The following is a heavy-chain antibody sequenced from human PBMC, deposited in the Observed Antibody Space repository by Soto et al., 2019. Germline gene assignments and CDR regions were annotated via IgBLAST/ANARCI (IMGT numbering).Heavy chain of an antibody. J-gene: IGHJ5*01. CDR2: ISWDGGSI. Sequence: GGSLRLSCEASGFKFDDYMMHWVRQAPGKGLERISLISWDGGSIDYADSIKGRFTVSRDNSKTSLYLHMDSLTSDDTAFYFCAKEGNGGSSLDSWGQGTLVTVSS. CDR1: GFKFDDYM. CDR3: AKEGNGGSSLDS. V-gene: IGHV3-43*01. D-gene: IGHD2-15*01.